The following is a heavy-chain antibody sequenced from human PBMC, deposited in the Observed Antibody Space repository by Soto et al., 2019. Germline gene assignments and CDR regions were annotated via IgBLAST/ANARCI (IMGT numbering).Heavy chain of an antibody. V-gene: IGHV1-3*01. D-gene: IGHD6-6*01. CDR1: GYTFTSYA. J-gene: IGHJ6*02. CDR2: INASIGKA. CDR3: ARGHPSIAARPHYYYGMDV. Sequence: ASVKVSCKASGYTFTSYAMHWVRQAPGQRLEWMGGINASIGKANYAQKFQGRVTITRDKSTSTAYMELSSLRSEDTAVYYCARGHPSIAARPHYYYGMDVWGQGTTVTVSS.